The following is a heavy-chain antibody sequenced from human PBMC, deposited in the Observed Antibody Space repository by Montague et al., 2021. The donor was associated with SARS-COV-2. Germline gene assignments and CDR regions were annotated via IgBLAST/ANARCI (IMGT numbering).Heavy chain of an antibody. CDR3: AREGGRSDYLDY. CDR2: IYTSGYT. Sequence: SETLSLTCTVSGGSISSYYWNWIRQTPEKALEWLGNIYTSGYTKYNPSVKSRVTISLGTSKNEISLKLTSVTATDTAVYYRAREGGRSDYLDYWGQGILVTVSS. D-gene: IGHD3-10*01. J-gene: IGHJ4*02. V-gene: IGHV4-4*08. CDR1: GGSISSYY.